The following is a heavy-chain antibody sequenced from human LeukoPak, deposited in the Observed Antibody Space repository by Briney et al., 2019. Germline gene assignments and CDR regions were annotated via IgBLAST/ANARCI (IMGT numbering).Heavy chain of an antibody. D-gene: IGHD3-10*01. Sequence: SETLSLTCAVYGGSFSGYYWSWIRQPPGEGLEWIGEINHSGSTNYNPSLKSRVTISVDTSKNQFSLKLSSVTAADTAVYYCARGGHMFRGVIIRYNWFDPWGQGTLVTVSS. CDR2: INHSGST. V-gene: IGHV4-34*01. CDR3: ARGGHMFRGVIIRYNWFDP. J-gene: IGHJ5*02. CDR1: GGSFSGYY.